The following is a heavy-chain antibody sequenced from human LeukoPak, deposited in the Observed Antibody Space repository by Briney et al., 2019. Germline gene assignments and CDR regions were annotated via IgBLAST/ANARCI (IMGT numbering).Heavy chain of an antibody. D-gene: IGHD3-10*01. CDR3: ARDRRNYYGSGSYYNLDY. J-gene: IGHJ4*02. CDR1: GGTFSSYA. V-gene: IGHV1-69*06. CDR2: IIPIFGTA. Sequence: ASVKVSCKASGGTFSSYAISWVRQAPGQGLEWMGGIIPIFGTANYAQKFQGRVTITADKSTSTAYMGLSSLRSEDTAVYYCARDRRNYYGSGSYYNLDYWGQGTLVTVSS.